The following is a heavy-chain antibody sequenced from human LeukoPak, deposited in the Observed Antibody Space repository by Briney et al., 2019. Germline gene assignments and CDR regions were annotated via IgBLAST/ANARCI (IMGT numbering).Heavy chain of an antibody. CDR1: GFTVSSKY. D-gene: IGHD6-19*01. J-gene: IGHJ4*02. Sequence: GGSLRLSCAASGFTVSSKYMGWVRQAPGKGLECVSLIYSGGSTYYADSVKGRFTISRDNSKNTLYLQMNSLRAEDTAVYYCATLAVANLPWGQGTLVTVSS. CDR3: ATLAVANLP. V-gene: IGHV3-53*01. CDR2: IYSGGST.